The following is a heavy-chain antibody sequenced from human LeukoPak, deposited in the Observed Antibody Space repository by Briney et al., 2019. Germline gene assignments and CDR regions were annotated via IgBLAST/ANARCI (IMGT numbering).Heavy chain of an antibody. V-gene: IGHV3-74*01. Sequence: PGGSLRLSCAASGFTFSSDWMHWVRHAPGEGLVCVSYINGDGSSTNYADSVRGRFTISRDNAKKTLYLQMNSLRDEDTAVYYCVRGLDSWGPGTLVTVSS. CDR3: VRGLDS. J-gene: IGHJ5*01. CDR1: GFTFSSDW. CDR2: INGDGSST. D-gene: IGHD3-16*01.